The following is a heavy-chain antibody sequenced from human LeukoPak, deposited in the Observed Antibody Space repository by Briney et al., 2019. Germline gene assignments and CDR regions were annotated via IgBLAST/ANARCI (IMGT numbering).Heavy chain of an antibody. CDR3: ARVGYSSGWYVAFDI. Sequence: ASVKVSCKASGYTFTSYYMHWVRQAPGQGLEWMGIINPSGGSTSYAQKFQGRVTMTRDTSTSTAYMELSSLRSEDTAVYYCARVGYSSGWYVAFDIWGQGTMVTVSS. J-gene: IGHJ3*02. CDR1: GYTFTSYY. D-gene: IGHD6-19*01. V-gene: IGHV1-46*01. CDR2: INPSGGST.